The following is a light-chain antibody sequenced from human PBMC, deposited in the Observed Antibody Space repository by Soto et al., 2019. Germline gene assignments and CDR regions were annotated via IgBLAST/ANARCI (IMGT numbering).Light chain of an antibody. CDR1: QSISSY. CDR2: AAS. V-gene: IGKV1-39*01. J-gene: IGKJ3*01. CDR3: QQSYSTPRFT. Sequence: SVGDRVTITCRASQSISSYLNWYQQKPGKAPKLLIYAASSLQSGVPSRFSGSGSGTDFTLTISSLQPEDFATYYCQQSYSTPRFTFGPGTKVDIK.